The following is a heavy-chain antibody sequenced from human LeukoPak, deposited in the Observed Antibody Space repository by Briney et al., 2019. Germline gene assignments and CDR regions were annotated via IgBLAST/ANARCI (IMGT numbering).Heavy chain of an antibody. CDR3: ARVDSGTYYMPFDY. CDR2: IYHSGTT. Sequence: ASETLSLTCTVSGGSLIPYYWSWIRQPPGKGLEWIGYIYHSGTTNYSPPLKGRDTLSVDTSKNQISLRLSSVTAADTAVYFCARVDSGTYYMPFDYWGQGSLVTVSS. J-gene: IGHJ4*02. CDR1: GGSLIPYY. D-gene: IGHD1-26*01. V-gene: IGHV4-59*01.